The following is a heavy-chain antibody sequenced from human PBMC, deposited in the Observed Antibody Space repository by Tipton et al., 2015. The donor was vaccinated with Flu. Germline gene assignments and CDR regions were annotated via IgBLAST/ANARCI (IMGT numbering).Heavy chain of an antibody. J-gene: IGHJ5*02. V-gene: IGHV3-53*01. CDR3: ARGRGANP. CDR1: GFTVSSNY. Sequence: SLRLSCAASGFTVSSNYMSWVRQAPGKGLEWVSVIYSDGSTYYIDSVKGRFTISRDNSKNMLSLEMNSLRAEDTAVYYCARGRGANPWGQGTQVTVSS. CDR2: IYSDGST.